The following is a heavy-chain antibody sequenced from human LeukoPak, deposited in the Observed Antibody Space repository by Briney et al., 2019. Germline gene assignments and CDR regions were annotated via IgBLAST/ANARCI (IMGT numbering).Heavy chain of an antibody. V-gene: IGHV4-34*01. J-gene: IGHJ4*02. Sequence: SETLSLTCAVYGGSFSGYYWSWIRQSPGTGLEWIGSIYYSGSTYYNPSLKSRATISVDTSKNQISLKVSSVTAADSALYFCARQRTSGSASNLRVAQIDSWGQGTLVTVSS. CDR2: IYYSGST. CDR3: ARQRTSGSASNLRVAQIDS. D-gene: IGHD3-3*01. CDR1: GGSFSGYY.